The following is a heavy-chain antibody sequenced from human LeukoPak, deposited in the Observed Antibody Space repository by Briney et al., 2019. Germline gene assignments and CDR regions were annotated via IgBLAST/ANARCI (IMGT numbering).Heavy chain of an antibody. D-gene: IGHD3-10*01. CDR3: ARDKLGGSGSCDY. CDR2: ITSSSNYI. Sequence: PGGSLRLSCAASGFTFSSYEMNWVRQAPGKGLEWVSFITSSSNYIYYADSVKGRFTISRDNAKNSLYLQINSLRAEDTAVYYCARDKLGGSGSCDYWGQGTLVTVSS. V-gene: IGHV3-21*01. CDR1: GFTFSSYE. J-gene: IGHJ4*02.